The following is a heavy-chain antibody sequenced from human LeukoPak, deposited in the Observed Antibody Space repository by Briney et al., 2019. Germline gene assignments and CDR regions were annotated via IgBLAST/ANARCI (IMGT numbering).Heavy chain of an antibody. CDR1: GGSISSGGYY. Sequence: SQTLSLTCTVSGGSISSGGYYWSWIRQHPGKGLEWIGYIYYSGSTYYNPSLKSRVTISVGTSKNQFSLKLSSVTAADTAVYYCARASQEVVFSYYYMDVWGKGTTVTVSS. CDR2: IYYSGST. V-gene: IGHV4-31*03. D-gene: IGHD2-15*01. CDR3: ARASQEVVFSYYYMDV. J-gene: IGHJ6*03.